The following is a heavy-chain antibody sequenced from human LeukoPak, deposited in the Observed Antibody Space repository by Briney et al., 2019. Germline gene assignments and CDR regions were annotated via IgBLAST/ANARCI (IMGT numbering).Heavy chain of an antibody. CDR3: ARIYSSSWFLNWFDP. V-gene: IGHV4-39*07. CDR2: IYHSGST. Sequence: SETLSLTCTVSGGSISSSSSYWGWIRQPPGKGLECIGTIYHSGSTYYNPSLKSRVTISVDTSKNQFSLKLNSVTAADTAVYYCARIYSSSWFLNWFDPWGQGTLVTVSS. D-gene: IGHD6-13*01. J-gene: IGHJ5*02. CDR1: GGSISSSSSY.